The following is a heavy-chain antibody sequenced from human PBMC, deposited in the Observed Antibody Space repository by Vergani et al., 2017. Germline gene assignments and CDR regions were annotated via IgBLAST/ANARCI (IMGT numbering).Heavy chain of an antibody. D-gene: IGHD4-23*01. Sequence: QVQLVQSGAEVKKPGASVKVSCKASGYTFTSSYMPWVRQAPGQGLEWMGIINPSGGSTSYAPKFQGRVTMTRETSTSTVYMELSSLRSEDTAVYYCAFLNPTTVLTHKGGAFDIWGQGTMVTVSS. J-gene: IGHJ3*02. CDR3: AFLNPTTVLTHKGGAFDI. CDR2: INPSGGST. CDR1: GYTFTSSY. V-gene: IGHV1-46*03.